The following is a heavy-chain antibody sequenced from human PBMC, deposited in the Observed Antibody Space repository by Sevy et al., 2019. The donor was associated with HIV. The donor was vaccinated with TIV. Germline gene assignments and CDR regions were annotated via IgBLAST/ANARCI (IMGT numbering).Heavy chain of an antibody. CDR3: ANDGADYYYGMDV. CDR2: ISGSGGST. J-gene: IGHJ6*02. V-gene: IGHV3-23*01. D-gene: IGHD3-10*01. Sequence: VGSLRLSCAASGFTFSSYAMSWVRQAPGKGLEWVSAISGSGGSTYYADSVKGRFTISRDNSKNTLYLQMNSLRAEDTAVYYCANDGADYYYGMDVWGQGTTVTVSS. CDR1: GFTFSSYA.